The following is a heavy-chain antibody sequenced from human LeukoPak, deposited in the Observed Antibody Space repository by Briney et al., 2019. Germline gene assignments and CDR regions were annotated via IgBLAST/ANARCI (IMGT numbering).Heavy chain of an antibody. CDR1: GGSISSYY. CDR3: ARGGRSGSYGCYFDY. D-gene: IGHD3-10*01. CDR2: IYYSGST. J-gene: IGHJ4*02. V-gene: IGHV4-59*01. Sequence: KPSETLSLTCTVSGGSISSYYWSWIRQPPGKGLEWIGYIYYSGSTNYNPSLNSRVIISVDTSKNQFSLKLLSVTAADTAVYYCARGGRSGSYGCYFDYWGQGTLVTVPS.